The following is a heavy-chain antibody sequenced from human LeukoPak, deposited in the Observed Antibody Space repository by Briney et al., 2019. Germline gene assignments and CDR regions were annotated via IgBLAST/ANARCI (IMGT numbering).Heavy chain of an antibody. D-gene: IGHD3-10*01. Sequence: GESLRLSCAASGFTSSSYSMNWVRQAPGKGLEWVSSISSSSSYIYYADSVKGRFTISRDNAKNSLYLQMNSLRAEDTAVYYCARIITMVRGVIIPPDYWGQGTLVTVSS. CDR2: ISSSSSYI. J-gene: IGHJ4*02. CDR1: GFTSSSYS. V-gene: IGHV3-21*01. CDR3: ARIITMVRGVIIPPDY.